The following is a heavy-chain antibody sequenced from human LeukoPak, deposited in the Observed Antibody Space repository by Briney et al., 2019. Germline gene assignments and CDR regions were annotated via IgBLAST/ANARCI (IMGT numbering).Heavy chain of an antibody. D-gene: IGHD6-13*01. V-gene: IGHV3-21*04. J-gene: IGHJ4*02. CDR1: GFTFSSYS. CDR2: ISSSSSYI. Sequence: PGGSLRLSCAASGFTFSSYSMNWVRQAPGKGLEWVSSISSSSSYIYYADSVKGRFTISRDNAKNTVYLQMNSLRAEDTAVYYCATDSYSGTWYGNFDSWGQGTLVTVSS. CDR3: ATDSYSGTWYGNFDS.